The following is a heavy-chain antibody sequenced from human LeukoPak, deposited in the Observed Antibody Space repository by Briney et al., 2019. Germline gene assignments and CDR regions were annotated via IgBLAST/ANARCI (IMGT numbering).Heavy chain of an antibody. CDR2: IWYDGSKK. Sequence: GGSLRLSCAASGFTFSSHGMHWVRQAPGKGLEWVAVIWYDGSKKYYADSVKGRFTISRDDSKNTLYQQMNSLRVEDTAVYYCARWDYESSGYYSYWGQGTLVTVSS. V-gene: IGHV3-33*01. CDR3: ARWDYESSGYYSY. D-gene: IGHD3-22*01. J-gene: IGHJ4*02. CDR1: GFTFSSHG.